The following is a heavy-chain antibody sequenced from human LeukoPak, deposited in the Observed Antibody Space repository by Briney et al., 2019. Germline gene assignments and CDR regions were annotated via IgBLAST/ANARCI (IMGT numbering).Heavy chain of an antibody. V-gene: IGHV3-7*01. J-gene: IGHJ4*02. CDR3: ASTSYHTAVAGGFDY. CDR1: GFTFSTYW. Sequence: GGSLRLSCVDSGFTFSTYWMSWVRQAPGKGLEWVANIKQDGTEKFYLDSVKGRFTISRDNAKKSLYLQMNRLRAEDTAVYYCASTSYHTAVAGGFDYWGQGTLVTVSS. D-gene: IGHD6-19*01. CDR2: IKQDGTEK.